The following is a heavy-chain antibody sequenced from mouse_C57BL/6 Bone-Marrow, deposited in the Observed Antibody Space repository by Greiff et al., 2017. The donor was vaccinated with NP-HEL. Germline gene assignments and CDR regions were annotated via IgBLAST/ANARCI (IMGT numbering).Heavy chain of an antibody. CDR2: IWSGGST. CDR1: GFSLTSYG. Sequence: QVQLQQSGPGLVQPSQSLSITCTVSGFSLTSYGVHWVRQSPGKGLEWLGVIWSGGSTDYNAAFISRLSISKDNSKSQVFFKMNSLQADDTAIYYCARNWGNYYGSSYWYFDVWGTGTTVTVSS. D-gene: IGHD1-1*01. J-gene: IGHJ1*03. CDR3: ARNWGNYYGSSYWYFDV. V-gene: IGHV2-2*01.